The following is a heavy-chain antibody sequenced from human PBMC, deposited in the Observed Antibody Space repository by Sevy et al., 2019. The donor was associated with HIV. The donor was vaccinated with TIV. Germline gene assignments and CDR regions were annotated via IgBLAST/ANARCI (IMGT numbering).Heavy chain of an antibody. V-gene: IGHV3-30-3*01. J-gene: IGHJ1*01. Sequence: GGYLRLSCAASGFTFNFFSMHWVRQAPGKGLEWVATISFDGSNEHYDDSVEVRFNLSRDNSKNSLLLQMNSLRADDSAVYYCALERLSSAVAEYFHNWGQGTLVTVSS. CDR2: ISFDGSNE. CDR3: ALERLSSAVAEYFHN. D-gene: IGHD1-1*01. CDR1: GFTFNFFS.